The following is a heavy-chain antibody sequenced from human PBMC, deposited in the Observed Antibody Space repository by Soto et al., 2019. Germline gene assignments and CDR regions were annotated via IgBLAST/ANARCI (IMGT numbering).Heavy chain of an antibody. CDR3: TRFLHYYDSSGYYCVDGMDV. CDR2: ISAYNGNT. V-gene: IGHV1-18*04. Sequence: AAVKVSCKASGYTFTSYGISWVRQAPGQGLDWMGWISAYNGNTNYAQKLQGRVTMTTDTSTSTAYMELRSLRSDDRAVYYCTRFLHYYDSSGYYCVDGMDVWGQWTTVTVSS. D-gene: IGHD3-22*01. CDR1: GYTFTSYG. J-gene: IGHJ6*02.